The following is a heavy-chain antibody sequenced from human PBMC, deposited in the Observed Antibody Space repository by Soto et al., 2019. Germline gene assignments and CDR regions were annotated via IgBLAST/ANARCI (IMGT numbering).Heavy chain of an antibody. CDR3: ARSRVGRAAAGTRDAFDI. D-gene: IGHD6-13*01. CDR1: GFTFSDYY. J-gene: IGHJ3*02. Sequence: GGSLRLSCAASGFTFSDYYMSWIRKAPGKGLGWVSYISSSGSTIYYADSVKGRFSISRDNAKNSLYRQMNSLRAEDTAVYYCARSRVGRAAAGTRDAFDIWGQGTMVTVSS. V-gene: IGHV3-11*01. CDR2: ISSSGSTI.